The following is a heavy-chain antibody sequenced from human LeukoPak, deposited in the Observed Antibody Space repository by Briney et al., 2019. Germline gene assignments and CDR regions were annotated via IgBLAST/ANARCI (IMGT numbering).Heavy chain of an antibody. D-gene: IGHD3-10*01. CDR2: IYYSGST. V-gene: IGHV4-59*01. CDR3: ARQGVTMVRGVIIYYHGMDV. CDR1: GGSMSNYY. Sequence: SETLSLTCTVSGGSMSNYYWGWIRQPPGKGLEWIGYIYYSGSTSYNPSLKGRVTISVDTSNNQFSLKLSSVTAADTAIYYCARQGVTMVRGVIIYYHGMDVWGQGTTVTVSS. J-gene: IGHJ6*02.